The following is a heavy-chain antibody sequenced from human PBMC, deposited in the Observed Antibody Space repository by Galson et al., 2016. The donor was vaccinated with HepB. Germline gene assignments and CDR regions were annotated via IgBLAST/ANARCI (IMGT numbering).Heavy chain of an antibody. CDR3: ARDGETYNSGFGN. V-gene: IGHV1-46*01. D-gene: IGHD5-18*01. J-gene: IGHJ4*02. CDR1: GYTFIGYY. Sequence: SVKVSCKASGYTFIGYYMHWVRQAPGQGLEWMGIINPSGGSTSYAQKFQGRLAMTRDTSTSTVYMELGSPQSEDTAVYYCARDGETYNSGFGNWGQGTLVTVSS. CDR2: INPSGGST.